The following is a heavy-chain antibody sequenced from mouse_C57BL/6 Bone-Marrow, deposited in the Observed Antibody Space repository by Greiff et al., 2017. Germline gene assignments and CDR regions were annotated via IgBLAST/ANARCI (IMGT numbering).Heavy chain of an antibody. CDR1: GFNIKDDY. V-gene: IGHV14-4*01. Sequence: EVQLQQSGAELVRPGASVKLSCTASGFNIKDDYMHWVKQRPEQGLEWIGWIDPENGDTEYASKFQGKAPITADTSSNTAYLQLSSLTSEDTAVYYCTTWDDDYAMDYGGQGTSVTVSA. D-gene: IGHD4-1*01. J-gene: IGHJ4*01. CDR3: TTWDDDYAMDY. CDR2: IDPENGDT.